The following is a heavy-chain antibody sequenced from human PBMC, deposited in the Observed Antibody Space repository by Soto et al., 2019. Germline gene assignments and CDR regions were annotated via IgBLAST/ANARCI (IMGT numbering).Heavy chain of an antibody. CDR2: IYYSGST. D-gene: IGHD6-13*01. CDR1: GGSISSSSYY. V-gene: IGHV4-39*01. Sequence: SETLSLTCTVSGGSISSSSYYWGWIRQPPGKGLEWIGSIYYSGSTYYNPSLKSRVTISVDTSKNQFSLKLSSVTAADTAVYYCARQRRSTIAEAFDYWGQGTLVTVSS. CDR3: ARQRRSTIAEAFDY. J-gene: IGHJ4*02.